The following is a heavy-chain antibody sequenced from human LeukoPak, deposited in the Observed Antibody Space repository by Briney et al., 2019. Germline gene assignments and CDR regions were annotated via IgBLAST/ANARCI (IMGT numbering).Heavy chain of an antibody. CDR1: GFTFSSYS. D-gene: IGHD4-11*01. Sequence: GGSLRLSCAASGFTFSSYSMNWVRQAPGKGLEWVSSISSSSSYIYYADSVKGRFTISRYNAKNSLYLQMNSLRAEDTAVYYCAREKPPQRPTVTTNFVFDYWGQGTLVTVSS. V-gene: IGHV3-21*01. J-gene: IGHJ4*02. CDR3: AREKPPQRPTVTTNFVFDY. CDR2: ISSSSSYI.